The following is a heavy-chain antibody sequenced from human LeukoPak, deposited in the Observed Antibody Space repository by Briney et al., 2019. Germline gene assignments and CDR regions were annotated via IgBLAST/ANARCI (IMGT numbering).Heavy chain of an antibody. CDR1: GYTFTSYD. V-gene: IGHV1-8*01. D-gene: IGHD6-19*01. CDR3: ARVRIAVAGPPDY. CDR2: MNPNSGNT. J-gene: IGHJ4*02. Sequence: ASVKVSCKASGYTFTSYDINWVRQATGQGLEWMGWMNPNSGNTGYAQKFQGRVTMTRNTSISTAYMELSSLRSEDTAVYYCARVRIAVAGPPDYWGQGTLVTVSS.